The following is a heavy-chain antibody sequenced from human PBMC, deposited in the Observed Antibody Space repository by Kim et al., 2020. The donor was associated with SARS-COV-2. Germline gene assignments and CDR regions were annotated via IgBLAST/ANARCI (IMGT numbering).Heavy chain of an antibody. J-gene: IGHJ6*02. CDR3: ARDPRDPHLYYYGMDV. Sequence: SLKSRVTISVDTSKNQFSLKLSSVTAADTAVYYCARDPRDPHLYYYGMDVWGQGTTVTVSS. V-gene: IGHV4-59*01.